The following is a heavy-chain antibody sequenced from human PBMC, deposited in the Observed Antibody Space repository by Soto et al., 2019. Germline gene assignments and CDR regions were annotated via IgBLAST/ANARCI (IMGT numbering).Heavy chain of an antibody. J-gene: IGHJ3*02. Sequence: ASVKVSCKVSGYTLTELSMHWVRQAPGKGLEWMGDFDPEDGETIYAQKFQGRVTMTEDTSTDTAYMELSSLRSEDTAVYYCATDYITGTSGAFDIWGQGTVVTVSS. CDR3: ATDYITGTSGAFDI. V-gene: IGHV1-24*01. D-gene: IGHD1-7*01. CDR2: FDPEDGET. CDR1: GYTLTELS.